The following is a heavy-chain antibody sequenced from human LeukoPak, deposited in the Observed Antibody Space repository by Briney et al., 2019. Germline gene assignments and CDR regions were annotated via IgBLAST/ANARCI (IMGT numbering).Heavy chain of an antibody. J-gene: IGHJ6*02. V-gene: IGHV3-21*06. CDR2: ISSSSYI. Sequence: PGGSLRLSCAASGFTFSSYSMNWVRQAPGKGLEWVSSISSSSYIYYADSVKGRFTISRDNAKNSLYLQMNSLRAEDTAVYYCARKSCSSTSCYLGVWGQGTTVTVSS. CDR3: ARKSCSSTSCYLGV. D-gene: IGHD2-2*01. CDR1: GFTFSSYS.